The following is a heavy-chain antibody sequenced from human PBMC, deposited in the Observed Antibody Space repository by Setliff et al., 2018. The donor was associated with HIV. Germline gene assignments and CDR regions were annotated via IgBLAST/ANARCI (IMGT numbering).Heavy chain of an antibody. V-gene: IGHV4-38-2*01. J-gene: IGHJ5*02. CDR2: LYNSGST. Sequence: SETLSLTCAVSGFSINSGYSWGWIRQSPGKGLEWIGALYNSGSTYYNPSLKSRVTISVDTSKNHFSLKLTSVTAADTAVYYCARGLIAATGTWFDPWGQGTLVTVSS. CDR1: GFSINSGYS. D-gene: IGHD6-13*01. CDR3: ARGLIAATGTWFDP.